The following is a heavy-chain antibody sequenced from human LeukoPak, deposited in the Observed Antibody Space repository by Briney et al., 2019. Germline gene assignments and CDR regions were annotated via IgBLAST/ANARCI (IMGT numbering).Heavy chain of an antibody. CDR3: ARLEGVGATTPYFDY. CDR1: GGSISSSSYY. V-gene: IGHV4-39*01. CDR2: IYYSGST. D-gene: IGHD1-26*01. J-gene: IGHJ4*02. Sequence: SETLSLTCTVSGGSISSSSYYWGWIRQPPGKGLEWIGSIYYSGSTYYNPSLKSRVTISVDTSKNQFSLKLSSVTAADTAVYYCARLEGVGATTPYFDYWGQGTLVTVSS.